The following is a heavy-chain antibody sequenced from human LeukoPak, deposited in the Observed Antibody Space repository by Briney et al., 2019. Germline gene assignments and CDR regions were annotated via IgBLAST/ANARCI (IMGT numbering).Heavy chain of an antibody. D-gene: IGHD4-17*01. CDR3: AREGALTVTKDAFDI. V-gene: IGHV3-11*04. J-gene: IGHJ3*02. CDR1: GFTFSDYY. Sequence: GGSLRLSCAASGFTFSDYYMSWVRQAPGKGLEWVSYISSSGSSIYYADSVKGRFTISRDNAKNSLYLQMNSLRAEDTAVYYCAREGALTVTKDAFDIWGQGTMVTVSS. CDR2: ISSSGSSI.